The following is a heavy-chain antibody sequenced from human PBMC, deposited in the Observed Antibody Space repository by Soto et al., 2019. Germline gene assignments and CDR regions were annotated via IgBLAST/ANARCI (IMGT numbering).Heavy chain of an antibody. Sequence: PGGSLRLSCAASGFTFSSYAMHWVRQAPGKGLGWVAVISYDGSNKYYADSVKGRFTISRDNSKNTLYLQMNSLRAEDTAVYYCARDQGVVLMVYAPLDVWGQGTTVTVSS. J-gene: IGHJ6*02. CDR2: ISYDGSNK. V-gene: IGHV3-30-3*01. CDR1: GFTFSSYA. CDR3: ARDQGVVLMVYAPLDV. D-gene: IGHD2-8*01.